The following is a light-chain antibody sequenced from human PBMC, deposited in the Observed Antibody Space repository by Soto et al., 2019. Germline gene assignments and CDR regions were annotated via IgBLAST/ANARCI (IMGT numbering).Light chain of an antibody. CDR2: EVS. Sequence: QSALTQPASVSGSPGQSITISCTGTSSDVGGYNYVSWYQQHPGKAPKLMIFEVSNRPSGVSNRFSDSKSGNTAFLTISGRQAEDETNYYYCSYTTSRFGVFGTGTKLTVL. CDR1: SSDVGGYNY. J-gene: IGLJ1*01. V-gene: IGLV2-14*01. CDR3: CSYTTSRFGV.